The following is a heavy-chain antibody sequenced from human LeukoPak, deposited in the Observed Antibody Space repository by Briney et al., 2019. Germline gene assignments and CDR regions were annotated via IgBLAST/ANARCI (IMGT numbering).Heavy chain of an antibody. J-gene: IGHJ4*02. V-gene: IGHV3-9*01. CDR3: AKGGPSYCGGDCYFGY. D-gene: IGHD2-21*02. Sequence: GRSLRLSCAASGFTFDDYAMHWVRQAPGKGLEWVSGISWNSGSIGYADSVKGRFTISRDNAKNSLYLQMNSLRAEDTALYYCAKGGPSYCGGDCYFGYWGQGTLVTVSS. CDR2: ISWNSGSI. CDR1: GFTFDDYA.